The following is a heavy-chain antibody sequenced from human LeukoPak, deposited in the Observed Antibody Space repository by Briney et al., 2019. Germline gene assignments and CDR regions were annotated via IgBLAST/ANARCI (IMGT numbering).Heavy chain of an antibody. CDR3: ARVGYGSGSRHMDV. D-gene: IGHD3-10*01. V-gene: IGHV4-39*07. CDR1: GGSISSSSYY. Sequence: PSETLSLTCTVSGGSISSSSYYWGWIRQPPGKGLEWIGSIYYSGSTYYNPSLKSRVTISVGTSKNQFSLKLSSVTAADTAVYYCARVGYGSGSRHMDVWGKGTTVTISS. CDR2: IYYSGST. J-gene: IGHJ6*03.